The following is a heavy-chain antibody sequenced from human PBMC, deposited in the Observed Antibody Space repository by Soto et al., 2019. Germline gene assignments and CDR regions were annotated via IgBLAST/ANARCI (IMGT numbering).Heavy chain of an antibody. J-gene: IGHJ4*02. V-gene: IGHV3-30-3*01. CDR3: AQEVDTAMGYFAY. CDR1: GFTFSSYA. Sequence: QVQLVESGGGVVQPGRSLRLSCAASGFTFSSYAMHWVRQAPGKGLEWVAVISYDGSNKYYADSVKGRFTISRDNSKNTLYLQMNSLRAEDTAVYYCAQEVDTAMGYFAYWGQGTLVTVSS. D-gene: IGHD5-18*01. CDR2: ISYDGSNK.